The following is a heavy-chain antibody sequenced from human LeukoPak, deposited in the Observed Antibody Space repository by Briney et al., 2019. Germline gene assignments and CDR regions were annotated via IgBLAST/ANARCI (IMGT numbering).Heavy chain of an antibody. V-gene: IGHV4-30-2*01. CDR3: AKRPVADAFDI. CDR2: IYHSGST. J-gene: IGHJ3*02. Sequence: SQTLSLTCTVSGGSISSGGYYWSWIRQPPGKGLEWIGYIYHSGSTYYNPSLKSRVTISVDRSKNQFSLKLSSVTAADTAVYYCAKRPVADAFDIWGQGTMVTVSS. CDR1: GGSISSGGYY.